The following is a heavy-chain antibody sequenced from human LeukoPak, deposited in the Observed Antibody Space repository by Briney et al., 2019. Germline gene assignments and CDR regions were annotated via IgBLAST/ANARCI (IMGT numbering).Heavy chain of an antibody. V-gene: IGHV3-33*06. CDR1: GFTFSSYG. J-gene: IGHJ4*02. CDR2: IWYDGSNK. CDR3: VKLTRGYCSGGSCYSDY. Sequence: GGSLRLSCAASGFTFSSYGMHWVRQAPGKGLEWVAVIWYDGSNKYYADSVKGRFTISRDNSKNTLYLQMNSLRAEDTAVYYCVKLTRGYCSGGSCYSDYWGQGTLVTVSS. D-gene: IGHD2-15*01.